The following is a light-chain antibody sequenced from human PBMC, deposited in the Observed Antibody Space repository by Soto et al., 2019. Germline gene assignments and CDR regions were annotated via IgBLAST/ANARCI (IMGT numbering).Light chain of an antibody. CDR3: QEYNSYWT. J-gene: IGKJ1*01. CDR2: KAS. Sequence: DIQMTQSPSTLSASVGDRVTITFRASQSISSWLAWYQQKPGKAPKLLIFKASSLESGVPSRFSGSGSGTDFTLTISSLQPDDFATYYCQEYNSYWTFGQGTKVDI. V-gene: IGKV1-5*03. CDR1: QSISSW.